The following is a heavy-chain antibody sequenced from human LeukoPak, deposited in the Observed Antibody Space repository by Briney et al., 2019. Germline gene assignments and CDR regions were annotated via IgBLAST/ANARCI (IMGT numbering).Heavy chain of an antibody. V-gene: IGHV3-23*01. CDR1: GFTFSTYA. Sequence: HPGGSLRLSCAASGFTFSTYAMSWVRQAPGKGLERVSTISGSGGSTYHADSVKGRFTISRDNSKNTLYLQMNSLRAEDTAVYYCAKPIVGATRVGYFDYWGQGTLVTVS. D-gene: IGHD1-26*01. CDR2: ISGSGGST. J-gene: IGHJ4*02. CDR3: AKPIVGATRVGYFDY.